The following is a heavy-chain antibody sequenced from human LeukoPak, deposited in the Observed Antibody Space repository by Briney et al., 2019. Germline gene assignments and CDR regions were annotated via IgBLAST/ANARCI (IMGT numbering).Heavy chain of an antibody. CDR1: GGSFSGYY. Sequence: PSETLSLTCAVYGGSFSGYYWSWIRQPPGKWLEWIGEINHSGSTNYNPSLKSRVTISVDTSKNQFSLKLSSVTAADTAVYYCARSYSSSWYAPHDNWFDPWGQGTLVTVSS. CDR2: INHSGST. D-gene: IGHD6-13*01. J-gene: IGHJ5*02. CDR3: ARSYSSSWYAPHDNWFDP. V-gene: IGHV4-34*01.